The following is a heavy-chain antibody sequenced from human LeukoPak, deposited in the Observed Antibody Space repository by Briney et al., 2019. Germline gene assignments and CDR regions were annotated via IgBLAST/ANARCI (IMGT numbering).Heavy chain of an antibody. V-gene: IGHV4-61*02. CDR3: ARGGIYSNYFDY. J-gene: IGHJ4*02. Sequence: PSQTLSLTCTVSGGSISSGSYYWSWIRQPAGKGLEWIGRIYTSGSTNYNPSLKSRVTISVDTSKNQFSLKLSSVTAADTAVYYCARGGIYSNYFDYWGQGTLVTVSS. CDR2: IYTSGST. CDR1: GGSISSGSYY. D-gene: IGHD4-11*01.